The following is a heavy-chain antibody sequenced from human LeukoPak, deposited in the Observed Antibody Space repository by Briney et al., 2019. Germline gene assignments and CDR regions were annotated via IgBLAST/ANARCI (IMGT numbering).Heavy chain of an antibody. D-gene: IGHD3-22*01. CDR2: ICYSGST. J-gene: IGHJ4*02. CDR3: ARGRGPSYYYDSSGYHGVDY. V-gene: IGHV4-30-4*01. Sequence: PSQTLSLTCTVSGGSISSGDYYWSWIRQPPGKGLEWIGYICYSGSTYYNPSLKSRVTISVDTSKNQFSLKLSSVTAADTAVYYCARGRGPSYYYDSSGYHGVDYWGQGTLVTVSS. CDR1: GGSISSGDYY.